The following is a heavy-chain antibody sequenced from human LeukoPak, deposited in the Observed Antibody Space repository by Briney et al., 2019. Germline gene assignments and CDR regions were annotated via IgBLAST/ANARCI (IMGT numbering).Heavy chain of an antibody. Sequence: GASVKVSCKASGYTFTSYGISWVRQAPGQGLEWMGWISAYNGNTNYAQKLQGRVTMTTDTSTSTAYMELRSLRSDDTAVYYCARDLTAYSGSYLPLRYWGQGTLVTVSS. CDR2: ISAYNGNT. J-gene: IGHJ4*02. D-gene: IGHD1-26*01. V-gene: IGHV1-18*01. CDR1: GYTFTSYG. CDR3: ARDLTAYSGSYLPLRY.